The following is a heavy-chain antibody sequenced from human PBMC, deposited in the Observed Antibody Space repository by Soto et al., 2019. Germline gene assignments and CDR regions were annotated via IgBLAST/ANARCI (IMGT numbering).Heavy chain of an antibody. V-gene: IGHV4-59*08. Sequence: SETLSLTCTVSGGSISSYYWSWIRQPPGKGLEWIGYIYYSGCTNYNPSLKSRVTISVDTSKNQFSLKLSSVTAADTAVYYCARSRSPEYCSSTSCWDFDYWGQGTLITVSS. CDR1: GGSISSYY. CDR2: IYYSGCT. J-gene: IGHJ4*02. D-gene: IGHD2-2*01. CDR3: ARSRSPEYCSSTSCWDFDY.